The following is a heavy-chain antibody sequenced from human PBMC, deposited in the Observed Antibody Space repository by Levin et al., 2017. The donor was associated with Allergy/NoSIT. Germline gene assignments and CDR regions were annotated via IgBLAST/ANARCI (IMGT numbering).Heavy chain of an antibody. CDR3: ARMSDADGNFYPDDF. CDR2: IHSRGDT. J-gene: IGHJ4*02. D-gene: IGHD1-1*01. CDR1: GGSISGHY. Sequence: SETLSLTCIVSGGSISGHYWSWIRQAAGTGLEWIGRIHSRGDTTYNPSLRGRIFMSVDTSKNQFSLHMTSVTAADTAVYYCARMSDADGNFYPDDFWGQGTLVTVSS. V-gene: IGHV4-4*07.